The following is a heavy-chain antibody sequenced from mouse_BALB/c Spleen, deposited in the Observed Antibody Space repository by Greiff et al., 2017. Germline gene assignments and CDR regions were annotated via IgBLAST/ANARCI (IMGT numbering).Heavy chain of an antibody. CDR2: IRSKSNNYAT. V-gene: IGHV10-1*02. D-gene: IGHD1-1*01. CDR1: GFTFNTYA. Sequence: EVKLVESGGGLVQPKGSLKLSCAASGFTFNTYAMNWVRQAPGKGLEWVARIRSKSNNYATYYADSVKDRFTISRDDSQSMLYLQMNNLKTEDTAMYYCVRDYGSRYFDVWGAGTTVTVSS. J-gene: IGHJ1*01. CDR3: VRDYGSRYFDV.